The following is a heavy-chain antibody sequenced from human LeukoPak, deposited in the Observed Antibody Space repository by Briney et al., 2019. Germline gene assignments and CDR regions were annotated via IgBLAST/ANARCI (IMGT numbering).Heavy chain of an antibody. J-gene: IGHJ5*02. CDR2: ISYDGSNK. CDR1: GFTFSSYG. V-gene: IGHV3-30*18. CDR3: AKDSQVGRGSGGYPEAP. D-gene: IGHD3-10*01. Sequence: GGSLRLSCAASGFTFSSYGMHWVRQAPGKGLEWVAVISYDGSNKYYADSVKGRFTISRDNSKNTLYLQMNSLRAEDTAVYYCAKDSQVGRGSGGYPEAPWGQGTLVTVSS.